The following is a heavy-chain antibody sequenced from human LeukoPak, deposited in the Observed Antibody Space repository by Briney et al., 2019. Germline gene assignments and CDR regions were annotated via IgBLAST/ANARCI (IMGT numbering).Heavy chain of an antibody. CDR2: IYSGGST. CDR3: AAPDPTYYDFWSGYYAFDI. CDR1: GYSISSGYY. D-gene: IGHD3-3*01. Sequence: ETLSLTCAVSGYSISSGYYWGWIRQPPGKGLEWVSVIYSGGSTYYADSVKGRFTISRDNSKNTLYLQMNSLRAEDTAVYYCAAPDPTYYDFWSGYYAFDIWGQGTVVTVSS. V-gene: IGHV3-53*01. J-gene: IGHJ3*02.